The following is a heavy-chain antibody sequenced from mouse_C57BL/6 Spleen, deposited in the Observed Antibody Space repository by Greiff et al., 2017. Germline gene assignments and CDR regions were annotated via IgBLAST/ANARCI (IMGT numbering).Heavy chain of an antibody. CDR1: GYTFTSYW. CDR2: IYPGSGST. D-gene: IGHD1-1*02. CDR3: ARKHYDYYAMDY. Sequence: QVQLKQSGAELVKPGASVKMSCKASGYTFTSYWITWVKQRPGQGLEWIGDIYPGSGSTNYNEKFKSKATLTVDTSSSTAYMQLSSLTSEDSAVYYCARKHYDYYAMDYWGQGTSVTVSS. J-gene: IGHJ4*01. V-gene: IGHV1-55*01.